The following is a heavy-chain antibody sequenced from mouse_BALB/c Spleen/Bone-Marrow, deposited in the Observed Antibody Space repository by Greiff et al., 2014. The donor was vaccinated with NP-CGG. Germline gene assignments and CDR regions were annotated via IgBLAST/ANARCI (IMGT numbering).Heavy chain of an antibody. V-gene: IGHV14-3*02. J-gene: IGHJ4*01. CDR1: GFNIKDTY. D-gene: IGHD2-3*01. Sequence: VQLQQSGAELVKPGGSGKLSCTASGFNIKDTYMHWVKQRPEQGLEWIGRIDPANGNTKYDPKFQGKATITADTSSNTAYLQLSSLTSEDTAVYYCARWLLNYYAMDYWGQGTSVTVSS. CDR3: ARWLLNYYAMDY. CDR2: IDPANGNT.